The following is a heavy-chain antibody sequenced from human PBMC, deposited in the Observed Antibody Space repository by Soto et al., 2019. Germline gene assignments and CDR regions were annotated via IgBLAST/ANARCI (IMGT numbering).Heavy chain of an antibody. CDR2: ISSSSSTI. V-gene: IGHV3-48*01. D-gene: IGHD3-16*01. CDR1: GFTFSSYS. CDR3: ARENPGRYGAFDI. J-gene: IGHJ3*02. Sequence: PGGSLRLSCAASGFTFSSYSMNWVRQAPGKGLEWVSYISSSSSTIHYSDSVKGRFTISRDNSKNTLYLQMNSLRAEDTAVYYCARENPGRYGAFDIWGQGTMVTVSS.